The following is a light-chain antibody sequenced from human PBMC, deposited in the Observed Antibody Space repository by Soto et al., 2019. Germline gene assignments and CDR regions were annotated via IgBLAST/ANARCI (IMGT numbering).Light chain of an antibody. CDR2: TES. CDR1: QSISSY. Sequence: DIQMTQSPSSLSASVGDRVTITCRASQSISSYLNWYQQKPGKAPKLLIYTESSLQSGVPSRFSGSGYGTDFTLTISSLQPEDFATYYCQQSYSTTTFGGGTKVEIK. J-gene: IGKJ4*01. V-gene: IGKV1-39*01. CDR3: QQSYSTTT.